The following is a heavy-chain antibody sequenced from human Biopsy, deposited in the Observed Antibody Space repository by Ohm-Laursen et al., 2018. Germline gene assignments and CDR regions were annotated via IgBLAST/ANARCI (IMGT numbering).Heavy chain of an antibody. J-gene: IGHJ3*02. CDR1: GGSISNLY. V-gene: IGHV4-59*11. CDR2: MYYSGNT. CDR3: ARGTGKYYVYGAFDI. D-gene: IGHD3/OR15-3a*01. Sequence: TLSLTCNVSGGSISNLYWSWIRQPPGKGLEWIGYMYYSGNTNYNPSLKSRVTISVDTSKNQLSLKLRSVTAADTAVYYCARGTGKYYVYGAFDIWGQGTMVTVSS.